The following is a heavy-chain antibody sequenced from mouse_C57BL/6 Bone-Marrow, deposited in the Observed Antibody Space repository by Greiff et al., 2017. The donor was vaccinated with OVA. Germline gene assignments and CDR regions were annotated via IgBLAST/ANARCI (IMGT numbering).Heavy chain of an antibody. CDR2: IYPRSGNT. J-gene: IGHJ1*03. D-gene: IGHD1-1*01. Sequence: QVQLKQSGAELARPGASVKLSCKASGYTFTSYGISWVKQRTGQGLEWIGEIYPRSGNTYYNEKFKGKATLTADKSSSTAYMELRSLTSEDSAVYFCARGGGSRHWYFDVWGTGTTVTVSS. CDR1: GYTFTSYG. CDR3: ARGGGSRHWYFDV. V-gene: IGHV1-81*01.